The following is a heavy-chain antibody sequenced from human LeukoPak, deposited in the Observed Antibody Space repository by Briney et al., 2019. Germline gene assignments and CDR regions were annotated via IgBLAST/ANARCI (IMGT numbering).Heavy chain of an antibody. J-gene: IGHJ4*02. V-gene: IGHV3-49*04. CDR1: GFTFSTYG. CDR2: IRSKAFGGTA. Sequence: GGSLRLSCAASGFTFSTYGMNWVRQAPGKGLEWVGLIRSKAFGGTAEYAASVKGRFTISRDDSKSIAYLQVNSLQTEDTAVYYCTRRSGSSGWYSLDYWGQGTLVTVSS. CDR3: TRRSGSSGWYSLDY. D-gene: IGHD6-19*01.